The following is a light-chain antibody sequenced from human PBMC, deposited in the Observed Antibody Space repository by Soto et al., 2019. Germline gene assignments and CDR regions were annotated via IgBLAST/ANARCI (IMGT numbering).Light chain of an antibody. Sequence: QSVLTQPAYVSGSPGQSITISCTGTSSDVGGYNHVSWYQIHPGKAPKLIFYEVTSRPSGVSYRFSGSKSGNSASLTISGLQAEDEADYYCSSYASSSSYVFGGGTKVTVL. CDR1: SSDVGGYNH. J-gene: IGLJ1*01. CDR3: SSYASSSSYV. CDR2: EVT. V-gene: IGLV2-14*01.